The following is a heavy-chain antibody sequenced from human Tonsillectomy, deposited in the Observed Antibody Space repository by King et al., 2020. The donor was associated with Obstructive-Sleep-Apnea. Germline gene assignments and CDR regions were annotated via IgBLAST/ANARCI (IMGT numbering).Heavy chain of an antibody. V-gene: IGHV1-69*12. D-gene: IGHD6-19*01. CDR3: AAMGIAVAGGFLSLDY. CDR1: GGTFSTYA. Sequence: QLVQSGAEVKKPGSSVKVSCKASGGTFSTYAINWVRQAPGQGLEWMGVIFPIVCTANYAQNLQGRVPITADEHTSTAYMELSSLRSADTAVFYCAAMGIAVAGGFLSLDYWGQGTLVTVSS. CDR2: IFPIVCTA. J-gene: IGHJ4*02.